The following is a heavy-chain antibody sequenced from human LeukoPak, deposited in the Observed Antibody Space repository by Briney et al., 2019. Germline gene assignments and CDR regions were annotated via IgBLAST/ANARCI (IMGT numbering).Heavy chain of an antibody. CDR2: ISDSGGSK. CDR1: GFAFSKYA. CDR3: AKGTTYYDILTGYGYPYYFDY. V-gene: IGHV3-23*01. J-gene: IGHJ4*02. D-gene: IGHD3-9*01. Sequence: GGSLRLSCAASGFAFSKYAMSWVRQAPGKGLEWVSAISDSGGSKYYADSVKGRFTISRDNSKNTLYVQMNSLRAEDTATYYCAKGTTYYDILTGYGYPYYFDYWGQGTLVTVSS.